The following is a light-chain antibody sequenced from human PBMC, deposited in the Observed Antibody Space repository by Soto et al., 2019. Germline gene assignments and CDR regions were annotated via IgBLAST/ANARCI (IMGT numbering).Light chain of an antibody. CDR2: GVS. V-gene: IGKV3-20*01. CDR1: QSVTSSY. CDR3: QQYGSSGT. J-gene: IGKJ1*01. Sequence: EIVLTHSPGTVSLSPGERATLSFSASQSVTSSYLAWYQQKPGQAPRLLIYGVSSRATGIPDRFSGSGSGTDFTLTISRLEPEDFAVYYCQQYGSSGTFGQGTKVDIK.